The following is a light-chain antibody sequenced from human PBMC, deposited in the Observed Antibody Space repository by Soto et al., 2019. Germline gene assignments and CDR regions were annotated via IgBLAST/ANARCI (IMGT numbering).Light chain of an antibody. CDR2: AAS. J-gene: IGKJ1*01. V-gene: IGKV1-39*01. CDR3: QQSYSTPRT. Sequence: DIQMTQSPSSLSASVGDRVTITCRASQSISSYLNWYQQKPGKAPKLLIYAASSLQSGVPSRFSGSGFGTDFTLTISSLQPEDFATYYCQQSYSTPRTFDQGTKVEIK. CDR1: QSISSY.